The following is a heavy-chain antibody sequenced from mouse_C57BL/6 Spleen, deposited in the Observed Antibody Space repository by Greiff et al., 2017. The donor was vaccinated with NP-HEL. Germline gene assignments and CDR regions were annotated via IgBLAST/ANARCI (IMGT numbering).Heavy chain of an antibody. CDR1: GFNIKDDY. J-gene: IGHJ3*01. CDR3: TTSGYGSSYAWFAY. CDR2: IDPENGDT. V-gene: IGHV14-4*01. D-gene: IGHD1-1*01. Sequence: VQLQQSGAELVRPGASVKLSCTASGFNIKDDYMHWVKQRPEQGLEWIGWIDPENGDTEYASKFQGKATITADTSSNTAYLQLSSLTSEDTAVYYCTTSGYGSSYAWFAYWGQGTLVTVSA.